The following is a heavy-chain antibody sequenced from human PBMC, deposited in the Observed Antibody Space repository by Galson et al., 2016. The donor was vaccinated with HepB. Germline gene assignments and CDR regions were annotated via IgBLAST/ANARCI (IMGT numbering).Heavy chain of an antibody. D-gene: IGHD1-26*01. J-gene: IGHJ4*02. Sequence: SETLSLTCTVSGDPINSITYSWGWLRQPPGKGLEWIGSMYFSGSSYYNPSLKSRVTISVDTSKNTFSLKLTSVTAADTAVYFCAREGRWEYAFDYWGQGTPVTVSS. CDR3: AREGRWEYAFDY. V-gene: IGHV4-39*02. CDR1: GDPINSITYS. CDR2: MYFSGSS.